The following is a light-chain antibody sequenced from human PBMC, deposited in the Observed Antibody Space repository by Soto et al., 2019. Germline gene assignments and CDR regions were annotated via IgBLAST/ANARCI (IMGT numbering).Light chain of an antibody. CDR1: SSDVGGYDS. Sequence: QSALTQPPSASGSPGQSVTISCTGASSDVGGYDSVSWYQQHPGKAPKLMIYEVYKRPSGVPDRFSGSKSGNTASLTVSGLQADDEADYYCATWDDGLSAYVFGTGTKLTVL. CDR3: ATWDDGLSAYV. V-gene: IGLV2-8*01. CDR2: EVY. J-gene: IGLJ1*01.